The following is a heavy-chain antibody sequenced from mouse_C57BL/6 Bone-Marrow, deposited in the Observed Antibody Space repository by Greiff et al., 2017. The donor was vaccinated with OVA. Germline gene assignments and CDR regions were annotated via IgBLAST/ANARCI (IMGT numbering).Heavy chain of an antibody. CDR3: ARHEEDPNEDYDEDAMDY. V-gene: IGHV1-62-2*01. Sequence: QVQLKQSGAELVKPGASVKLSCKASGYTFTEYTIHWVKQRSGQGLEWIGWFYPGSGSIKYNEKFKDKATLTADKSSSPVYMELRRLTSEDCAVYYCARHEEDPNEDYDEDAMDYWGQGTSVTVSS. CDR1: GYTFTEYT. D-gene: IGHD2-4*01. CDR2: FYPGSGSI. J-gene: IGHJ4*01.